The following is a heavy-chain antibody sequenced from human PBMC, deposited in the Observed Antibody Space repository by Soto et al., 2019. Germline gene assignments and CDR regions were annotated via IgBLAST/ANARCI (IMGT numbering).Heavy chain of an antibody. CDR1: GGSVSSGSYY. V-gene: IGHV4-61*01. CDR2: IYHSGST. Sequence: PSETLSLTCTVSGGSVSSGSYYWSWIRQPPGKGLEWIGYIYHSGSTNYNPSLKSRVTISVDTSKNQFSLKLTSVTAADTAVYYCARDKITGLFDYWGQGTLVTVSS. D-gene: IGHD2-8*02. CDR3: ARDKITGLFDY. J-gene: IGHJ4*02.